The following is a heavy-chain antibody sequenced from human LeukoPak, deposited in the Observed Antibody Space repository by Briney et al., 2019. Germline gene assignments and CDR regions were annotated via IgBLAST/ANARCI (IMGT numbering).Heavy chain of an antibody. CDR2: INHSGST. J-gene: IGHJ5*02. CDR3: ARQGSRRFDP. CDR1: GGSFSGYY. V-gene: IGHV4-34*01. Sequence: SETLSLTCAVYGGSFSGYYWSWIRQPPGKGLEWIGEINHSGSTNYNSSLKSRVTISVDTSKNQFSLKLSSVTATDTAVYYCARQGSRRFDPWGQGTLVTVSS.